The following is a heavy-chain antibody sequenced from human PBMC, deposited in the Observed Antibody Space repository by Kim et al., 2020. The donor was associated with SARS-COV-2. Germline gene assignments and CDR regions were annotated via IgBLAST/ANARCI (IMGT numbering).Heavy chain of an antibody. D-gene: IGHD2-21*01. V-gene: IGHV3-7*03. CDR2: LNQDGSAK. J-gene: IGHJ5*02. CDR3: VRGIPSA. CDR1: GFTFSSYW. Sequence: GGSLRLSCAASGFTFSSYWMSWVRQAPGKGLEWVANLNQDGSAKLYVDPVKGRFTISRDNAKNSVFLQMNSLRTEDTAVYYCVRGIPSAWGQGTLVIVSS.